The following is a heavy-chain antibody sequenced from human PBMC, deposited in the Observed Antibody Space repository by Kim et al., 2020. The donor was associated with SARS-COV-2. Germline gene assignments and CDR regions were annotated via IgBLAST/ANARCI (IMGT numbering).Heavy chain of an antibody. D-gene: IGHD3-3*01. CDR1: GYTFTSYY. V-gene: IGHV1-46*01. CDR2: INPSGGST. CDR3: AGDRGQVLEWLFDGMDG. J-gene: IGHJ6*02. Sequence: ASVKVSCKASGYTFTSYYMHWVRQAPGQGLEWMGIINPSGGSTSYAQKFQGRVTMTRDTSTSTVYMELSSLRSEDTAVYYCAGDRGQVLEWLFDGMDGWGQGTTVTVSS.